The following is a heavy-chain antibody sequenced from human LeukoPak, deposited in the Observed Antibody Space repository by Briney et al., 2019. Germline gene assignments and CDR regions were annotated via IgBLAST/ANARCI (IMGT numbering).Heavy chain of an antibody. V-gene: IGHV1-2*06. Sequence: ASVKVSCKASGYTFTGYYMHWVRQAPAQGLEWMGRINPNSGGTNYAQKFQGRVTMTRDTSISTAYMELSRLRSDDTAVYYCARAETGTYYYDSSGSFDYWGQGTLVTVSS. D-gene: IGHD3-22*01. J-gene: IGHJ4*02. CDR2: INPNSGGT. CDR1: GYTFTGYY. CDR3: ARAETGTYYYDSSGSFDY.